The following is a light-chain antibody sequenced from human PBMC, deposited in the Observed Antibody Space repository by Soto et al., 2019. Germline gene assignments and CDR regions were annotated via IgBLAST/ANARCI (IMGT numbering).Light chain of an antibody. V-gene: IGLV2-14*03. Sequence: QSVLTQPASVSGSPGQSMAISCTGTSSDVGGYNYVSWYQQHPGKAPKLIIYDVSSRPSGVSDRFSGSKSLHTASLTISGLQAEDEADYYCSSYTSSSTLVFGGGTKLTVL. J-gene: IGLJ2*01. CDR1: SSDVGGYNY. CDR3: SSYTSSSTLV. CDR2: DVS.